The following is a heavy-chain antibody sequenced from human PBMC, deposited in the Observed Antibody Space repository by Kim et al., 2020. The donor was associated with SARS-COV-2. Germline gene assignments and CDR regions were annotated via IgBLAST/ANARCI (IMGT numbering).Heavy chain of an antibody. CDR3: ASRAVVVVPAAHYYYGMDV. CDR2: ISSSGSTI. D-gene: IGHD2-2*01. Sequence: GGSLRLSCAASGFTFSSYEMNWVRQAPRKGLEWVSYISSSGSTIYYADSVKGRFTISRDNAKNSLYLQMNSLRAEDTAVYYCASRAVVVVPAAHYYYGMDVWGQGTTVTVSS. V-gene: IGHV3-48*03. J-gene: IGHJ6*02. CDR1: GFTFSSYE.